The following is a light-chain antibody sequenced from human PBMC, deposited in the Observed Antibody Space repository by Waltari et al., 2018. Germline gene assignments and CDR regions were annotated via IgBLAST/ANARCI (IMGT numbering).Light chain of an antibody. CDR1: QDIRND. CDR3: LQHTNYPFT. Sequence: DIQMTQSPSSLSASIGDRVTITCRASQDIRNDLGWFQQKPGEAPRLLIYGASTLQTGVPSRFSGSGSGTYFTLTIASLQPEDFATYYCLQHTNYPFTFGPGTKVDVK. V-gene: IGKV1-17*01. CDR2: GAS. J-gene: IGKJ3*01.